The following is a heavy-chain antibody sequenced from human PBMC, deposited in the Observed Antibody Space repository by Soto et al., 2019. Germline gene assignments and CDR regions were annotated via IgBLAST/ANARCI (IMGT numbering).Heavy chain of an antibody. CDR3: ARPKGSYRSCYYYFDY. D-gene: IGHD6-19*01. Sequence: QVQLVQSGAEVKQPGSSVKVSCKTSGGTFSTYAIYWVRQAPGQGLEWMGAIIPLFGTADYAQKFQGRVTSTADESTSTAYMELISLRSEDTAVYYCARPKGSYRSCYYYFDYWGQGTLVTVSS. V-gene: IGHV1-69*01. CDR1: GGTFSTYA. CDR2: IIPLFGTA. J-gene: IGHJ4*02.